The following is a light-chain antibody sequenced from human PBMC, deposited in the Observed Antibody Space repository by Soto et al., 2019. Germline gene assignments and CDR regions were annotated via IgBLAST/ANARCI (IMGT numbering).Light chain of an antibody. CDR1: SSDIGGYDF. Sequence: QSALTQPPSASGSPGQSVTISCTGSSSDIGGYDFVSWYQQHPGKVPKLLIYEVTKRPSGVPDRFSGSKSGNTASLTISGLQAEDEADYYCCSYAGSYTLIFGGGTKLTVL. J-gene: IGLJ2*01. CDR3: CSYAGSYTLI. V-gene: IGLV2-8*01. CDR2: EVT.